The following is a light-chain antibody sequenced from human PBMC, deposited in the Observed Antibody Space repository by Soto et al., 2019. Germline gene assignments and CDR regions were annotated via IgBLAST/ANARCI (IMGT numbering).Light chain of an antibody. Sequence: EIVMTQSPATLSVSPGERATLSCRASQSVSSNLAWYQQKPGQAPRLLIYGASARATGIPARFSGSGSGTEVHLTLSSLQAESFAVYYCQQYNNWPPRTFGQGTKVEIK. V-gene: IGKV3-15*01. CDR3: QQYNNWPPRT. J-gene: IGKJ1*01. CDR2: GAS. CDR1: QSVSSN.